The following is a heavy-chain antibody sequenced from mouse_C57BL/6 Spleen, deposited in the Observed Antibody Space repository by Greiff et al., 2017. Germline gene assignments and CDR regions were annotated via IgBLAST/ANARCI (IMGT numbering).Heavy chain of an antibody. CDR3: TRGYDDYYAMDY. D-gene: IGHD2-2*01. CDR1: GFNIKDYY. CDR2: IDPADGDT. V-gene: IGHV14-1*01. J-gene: IGHJ4*01. Sequence: VQLQQSGAELVRPGASVKLSCTASGFNIKDYYMHWVKQRPEQGLEWIGRIDPADGDTEYAPKFQGKATMTADTSSNTAYLQLSSLTSEDTAVYYCTRGYDDYYAMDYWGQGTSVTVAS.